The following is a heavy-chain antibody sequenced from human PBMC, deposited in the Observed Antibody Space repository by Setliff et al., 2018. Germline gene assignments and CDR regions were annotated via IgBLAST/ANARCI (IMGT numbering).Heavy chain of an antibody. D-gene: IGHD2-8*01. CDR2: ISGYTGNT. J-gene: IGHJ4*02. Sequence: ASVKVSCKASGYTFANYGVTWVRQAPGQGLEWMGWISGYTGNTNYAQKLQGRVSMTTDTSTNTVYMELSNLRYDDTAIYYCSRLVRYCSTTTCQRASGAEVWGQGTLVTV. V-gene: IGHV1-18*01. CDR1: GYTFANYG. CDR3: SRLVRYCSTTTCQRASGAEV.